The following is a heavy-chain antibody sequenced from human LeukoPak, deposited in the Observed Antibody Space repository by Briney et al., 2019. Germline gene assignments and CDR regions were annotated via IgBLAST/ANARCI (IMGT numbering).Heavy chain of an antibody. J-gene: IGHJ4*02. Sequence: SETLSLTCTVSGGSISSYYWSWIRQSPGKGLEWIGYIYYSGSTNYNPSLKSRVTISVDTSKNQISLKLTSVTAADTAVYYCARAGSLVTPPPLWGQGTLVTVSS. D-gene: IGHD3-10*01. CDR3: ARAGSLVTPPPL. CDR2: IYYSGST. CDR1: GGSISSYY. V-gene: IGHV4-59*01.